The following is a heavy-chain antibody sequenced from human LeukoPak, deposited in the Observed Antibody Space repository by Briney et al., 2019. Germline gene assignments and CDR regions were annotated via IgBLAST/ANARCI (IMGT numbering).Heavy chain of an antibody. Sequence: SETLSLTCTVSGGSLSSFYWSWVRQPPGKGLEWIGYIYYSGSTNYNPSLKSRVTISVDTSKNQFSLKLSSVTAADTAVYYCARHLAARRDPFDYWGQGTRVTVSS. CDR3: ARHLAARRDPFDY. D-gene: IGHD6-6*01. CDR2: IYYSGST. J-gene: IGHJ4*02. V-gene: IGHV4-59*08. CDR1: GGSLSSFY.